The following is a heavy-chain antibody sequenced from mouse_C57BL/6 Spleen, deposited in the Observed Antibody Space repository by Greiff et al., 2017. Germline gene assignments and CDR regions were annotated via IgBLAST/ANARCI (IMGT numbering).Heavy chain of an antibody. J-gene: IGHJ2*01. CDR1: GYSITSDY. CDR2: ISYSGST. CDR3: ARSPYDYDEGIYYFDY. Sequence: VQLKQSGPGLAKPSQTLSLTCSVTGYSITSDYWNWIRKFPGNKLEYMGYISYSGSTYYNPSLKSRISITRDTSKNQYYLQLNSVTTEDTATYYCARSPYDYDEGIYYFDYWGQGTTLTVSS. D-gene: IGHD2-4*01. V-gene: IGHV3-8*01.